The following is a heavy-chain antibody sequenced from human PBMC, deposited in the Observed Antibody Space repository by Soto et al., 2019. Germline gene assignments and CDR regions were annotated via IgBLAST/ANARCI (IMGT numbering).Heavy chain of an antibody. CDR1: GFTFSSYD. CDR2: IGIAGDT. CDR3: ARSSSFHYYYGMDV. J-gene: IGHJ6*02. D-gene: IGHD6-6*01. Sequence: EVQLVESGGGLVQPGGSLRLSCAASGFTFSSYDMHWVRQATGKGLEWVSAIGIAGDTYYPGSVKGRFTISRENAKNSVYLQMHSLRAEDTAVYYCARSSSFHYYYGMDVWGQGTTVTVSS. V-gene: IGHV3-13*01.